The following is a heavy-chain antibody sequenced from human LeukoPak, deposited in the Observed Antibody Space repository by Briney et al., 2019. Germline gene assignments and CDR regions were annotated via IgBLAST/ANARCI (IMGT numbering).Heavy chain of an antibody. V-gene: IGHV3-23*01. CDR2: ISSSGDFT. Sequence: GGSLRLSCAASGFTFSSYSMSWVRQAPGKGLEWVSSISSSGDFTVYAGSVKGRFTISRDNSKNTLYLQMNSLRAEDTAIYYCAKDRPNYYESNGHYYRRDGDYWGQGTLVTVSS. J-gene: IGHJ4*02. D-gene: IGHD3-22*01. CDR3: AKDRPNYYESNGHYYRRDGDY. CDR1: GFTFSSYS.